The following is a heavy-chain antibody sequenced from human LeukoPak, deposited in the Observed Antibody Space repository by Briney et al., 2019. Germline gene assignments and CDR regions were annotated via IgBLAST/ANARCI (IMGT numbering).Heavy chain of an antibody. D-gene: IGHD6-13*01. Sequence: SETLSLTCTVSGGSISSYYWSWIRQPPGKGLEWIGYIYYSGSTNYNPSLKSRVTISVDTSKNQFSLKLNSVTAADTAVYYCARETIAAAGRMDSYWGQGTLVTVSS. V-gene: IGHV4-59*12. J-gene: IGHJ4*02. CDR1: GGSISSYY. CDR2: IYYSGST. CDR3: ARETIAAAGRMDSY.